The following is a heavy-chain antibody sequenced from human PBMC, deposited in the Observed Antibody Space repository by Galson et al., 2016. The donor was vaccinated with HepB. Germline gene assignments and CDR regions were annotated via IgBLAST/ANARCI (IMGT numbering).Heavy chain of an antibody. V-gene: IGHV1-24*01. CDR3: ATGGLVSQGFDY. CDR2: FDPEDGER. Sequence: SVKVSCKVSGNTLSELSIFWVRQAPGKGLEWMGTFDPEDGERIHAQKFQGRVTVTEDRSTDTAFMELSSLTSDDTAVYYCATGGLVSQGFDYWGQGTQVTVSS. CDR1: GNTLSELS. D-gene: IGHD1-26*01. J-gene: IGHJ4*02.